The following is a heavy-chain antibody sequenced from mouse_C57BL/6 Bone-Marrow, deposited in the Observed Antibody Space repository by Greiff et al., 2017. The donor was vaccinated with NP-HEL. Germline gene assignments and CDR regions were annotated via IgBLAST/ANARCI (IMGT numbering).Heavy chain of an antibody. V-gene: IGHV1-64*01. J-gene: IGHJ4*01. D-gene: IGHD2-2*01. CDR1: GYTFTSYW. Sequence: QVQLKQPGAELVKPGASVKLSCKASGYTFTSYWMHWVKQRPGQGLEWIGMIHPNSGSTNYNEKFKSKATLTVDKSSSTAYMQLSSLTSEDSAVYYCARDYGYDIYAMDYWGQGTSVTVSS. CDR3: ARDYGYDIYAMDY. CDR2: IHPNSGST.